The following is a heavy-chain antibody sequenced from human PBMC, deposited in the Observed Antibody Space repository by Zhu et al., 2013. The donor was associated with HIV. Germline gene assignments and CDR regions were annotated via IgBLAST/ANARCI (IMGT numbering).Heavy chain of an antibody. CDR2: IIPIFGTA. J-gene: IGHJ3*02. Sequence: QVQLVQSGAEVKKPGSSVKVSCKASGGTFRSYAISWVRQAPGQGLEWMGGIIPIFGTANYAQKFQGRVTITADESTSTAYMELSSLRSEDTAVYYCARDRTELAVAGNDAFDIWGQGTMVTVSS. CDR1: GGTFRSYA. D-gene: IGHD6-19*01. V-gene: IGHV1-69*01. CDR3: ARDRTELAVAGNDAFDI.